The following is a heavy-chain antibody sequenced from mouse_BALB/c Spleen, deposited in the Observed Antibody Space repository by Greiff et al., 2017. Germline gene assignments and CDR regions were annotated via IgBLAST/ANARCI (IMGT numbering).Heavy chain of an antibody. Sequence: EVMLVESGGGLVQPGGSLRLSCATSGFTFTDYYMSWVRQPPGKALEWLGFIRNKANGYTTEYSASVKGRFTISRDNSQSILYLQMNTLRAEDSATYYCARDIYRYFMDYWGQGTSVTVSS. V-gene: IGHV7-3*02. CDR2: IRNKANGYTT. CDR1: GFTFTDYY. CDR3: ARDIYRYFMDY. J-gene: IGHJ4*01. D-gene: IGHD2-14*01.